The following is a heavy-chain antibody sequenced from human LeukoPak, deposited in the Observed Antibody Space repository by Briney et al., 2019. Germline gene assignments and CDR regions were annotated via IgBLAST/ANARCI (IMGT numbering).Heavy chain of an antibody. D-gene: IGHD2-2*01. Sequence: ASVKVSCKASGYTFTTYHINWVRQAPGQGLEWMGWMNPDSGNTGYAQKFQGRVTITRNTSISTAYMELSSLRSEDTAVYYCARGRYQLPLVDPWGQGTLVTVSS. CDR2: MNPDSGNT. J-gene: IGHJ5*02. CDR1: GYTFTTYH. CDR3: ARGRYQLPLVDP. V-gene: IGHV1-8*01.